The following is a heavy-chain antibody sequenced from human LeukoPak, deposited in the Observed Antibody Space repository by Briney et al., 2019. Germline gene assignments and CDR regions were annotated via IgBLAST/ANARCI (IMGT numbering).Heavy chain of an antibody. CDR3: AKGLADATWAIDY. D-gene: IGHD1-26*01. Sequence: GGSLRLSCAASGFTLRSYATSWVRQAPGKGLEWVSTLSGSRGNTYYADPVKDRFTISRDNSKNTLYLQMNSRRAGDTAVYYCAKGLADATWAIDYWGQGTLVTVSS. V-gene: IGHV3-23*01. CDR1: GFTLRSYA. J-gene: IGHJ4*02. CDR2: LSGSRGNT.